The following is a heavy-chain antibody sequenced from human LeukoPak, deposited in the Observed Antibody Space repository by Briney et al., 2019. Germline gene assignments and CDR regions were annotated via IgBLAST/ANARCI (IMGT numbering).Heavy chain of an antibody. CDR2: ISSSSSYT. CDR3: ARDQGVATGSDY. Sequence: GGSLRLSCAASGFTFSDYYMSWIRQAPGKGLEWVSYISSSSSYTNYADSVKGRFTMSRDNAKNSLYLQMNSLRAEDTAVYYCARDQGVATGSDYWGQGTLVTVSS. CDR1: GFTFSDYY. D-gene: IGHD5-12*01. J-gene: IGHJ4*02. V-gene: IGHV3-11*06.